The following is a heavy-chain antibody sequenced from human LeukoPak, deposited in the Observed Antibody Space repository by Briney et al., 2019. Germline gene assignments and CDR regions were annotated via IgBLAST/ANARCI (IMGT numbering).Heavy chain of an antibody. V-gene: IGHV3-23*01. Sequence: GGSLRLSCAASGLTFSSYAMSWVRQAPGKGLEWVSAISGSGGSTYYADSVKGRFTISRDNSKNTLYLQMNSLRAEDTAVYYCAKGTPPNYYDSSGYYSYWGQGTLVTVSS. CDR2: ISGSGGST. D-gene: IGHD3-22*01. J-gene: IGHJ4*02. CDR3: AKGTPPNYYDSSGYYSY. CDR1: GLTFSSYA.